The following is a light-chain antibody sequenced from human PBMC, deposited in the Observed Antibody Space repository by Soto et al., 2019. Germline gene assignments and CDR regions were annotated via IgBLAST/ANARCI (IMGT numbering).Light chain of an antibody. CDR2: DVS. V-gene: IGLV2-14*01. J-gene: IGLJ2*01. CDR3: SSYTSSSTV. CDR1: SSDVGGYNY. Sequence: QSVLTQPASVSGSPGQSITISCTGTSSDVGGYNYVSWYQQHPGKAPKLMIYDVSNRPSGVSNRFSGSKSGNTASLTISGLQAEDEADSYCSSYTSSSTVFRGGTKVTVL.